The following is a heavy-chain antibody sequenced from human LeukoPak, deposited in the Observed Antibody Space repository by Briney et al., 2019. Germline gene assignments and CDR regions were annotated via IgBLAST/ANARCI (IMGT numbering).Heavy chain of an antibody. CDR3: ARHPQLLNFDY. CDR2: IYYSGST. J-gene: IGHJ4*02. D-gene: IGHD2-2*01. CDR1: GDSISSYY. V-gene: IGHV4-59*01. Sequence: SETLSLTCTVSGDSISSYYWSWIRQPPGKGPEWIGYIYYSGSTNYNPSLKSRVTISVDTSKNQFSLKLTSVTAADTAVYYCARHPQLLNFDYWGQGTLVTVSS.